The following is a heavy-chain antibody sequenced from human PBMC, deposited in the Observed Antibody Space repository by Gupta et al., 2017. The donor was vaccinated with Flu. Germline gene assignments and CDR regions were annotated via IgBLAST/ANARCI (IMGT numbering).Heavy chain of an antibody. Sequence: QVQLVQSGAEVKKPGASVKVSCKASGYTFTGYHIHWVRQAPGQGVEWMAWIYPTSGATNSASAQKFQGRVTVTRDTSINTAYMELTSLRSDDTAVYYCARGGICSGGKCYGMDVWGQGTTVTVSS. CDR2: IYPTSGAT. D-gene: IGHD2-15*01. J-gene: IGHJ6*02. CDR3: ARGGICSGGKCYGMDV. V-gene: IGHV1-2*02. CDR1: GYTFTGYH.